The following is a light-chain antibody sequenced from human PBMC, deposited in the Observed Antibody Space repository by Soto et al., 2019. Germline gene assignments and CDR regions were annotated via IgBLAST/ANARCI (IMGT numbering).Light chain of an antibody. V-gene: IGLV2-14*01. CDR1: SSDVVGYNY. CDR2: DVT. J-gene: IGLJ1*01. Sequence: QSVLTQPASVSGSPGQSITISCTGTSSDVVGYNYVSWYQQQPGKAPKFMIYDVTNRPSGVSNRFSGSKSGNTASLTISGLQAEDEADYYCCSYTTSNPRQLVFVPVTKVTVL. CDR3: CSYTTSNPRQLV.